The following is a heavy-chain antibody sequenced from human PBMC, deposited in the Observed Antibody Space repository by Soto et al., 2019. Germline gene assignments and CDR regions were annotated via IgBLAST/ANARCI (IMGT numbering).Heavy chain of an antibody. D-gene: IGHD3-22*01. CDR1: GYTFTSSG. CDR2: ISAHTGSS. V-gene: IGHV1-18*01. Sequence: QVQLVQSGAEVKKPGASVKVSCKASGYTFTSSGMSWVRQAPGQGLEWMGWISAHTGSSEYAQRFQGRDTMTTDSSTSTAYMELRSLRSVDTAVYYCARAFFYQGSDSRGYSFDAFDFWGPGTLVTVSS. CDR3: ARAFFYQGSDSRGYSFDAFDF. J-gene: IGHJ3*01.